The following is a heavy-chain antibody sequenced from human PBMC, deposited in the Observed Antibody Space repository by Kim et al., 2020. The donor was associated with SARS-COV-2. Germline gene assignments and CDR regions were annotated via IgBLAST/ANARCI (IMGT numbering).Heavy chain of an antibody. CDR3: ATSRGTVRRGMDV. CDR2: IDPDDSYG. V-gene: IGHV5-10-1*01. D-gene: IGHD3-10*02. J-gene: IGHJ6*01. CDR1: GYSFIDYW. Sequence: GESLKISCKGSGYSFIDYWINWVRQMPGRGLEWMGRIDPDDSYGTYSPSFQGHVTISVDRSINTAYLQWYSLKASDIAMYYCATSRGTVRRGMDVWGQGTMVSVSS.